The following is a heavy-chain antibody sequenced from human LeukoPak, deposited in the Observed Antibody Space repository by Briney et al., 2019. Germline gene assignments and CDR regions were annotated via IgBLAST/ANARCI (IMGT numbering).Heavy chain of an antibody. CDR3: AKQLGYCSDGSCYFPY. Sequence: GGSLRLSCAASGFTFSSSAMSWVRQAPRKGLEWVSAISNNGDYTYYADSVQGRFTISRDNSKSTLCLQMNSLRAEDTAVYYCAKQLGYCSDGSCYFPYWGQGTLVTVSS. CDR1: GFTFSSSA. D-gene: IGHD2-15*01. V-gene: IGHV3-23*01. CDR2: ISNNGDYT. J-gene: IGHJ4*02.